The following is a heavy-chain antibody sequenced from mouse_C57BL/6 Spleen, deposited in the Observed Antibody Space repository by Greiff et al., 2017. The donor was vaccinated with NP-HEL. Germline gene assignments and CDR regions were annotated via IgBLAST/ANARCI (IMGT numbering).Heavy chain of an antibody. J-gene: IGHJ2*01. CDR2: IYPGDGDT. CDR1: GYAFSSSW. D-gene: IGHD1-1*01. Sequence: QVQLQQSGPELVKPGASVKISCKASGYAFSSSWMNWVKQRPGKGLEWIGRIYPGDGDTNYNGKFKGKATLTADKSSSTAYMQLSSLTSEDSAVYFCAILLLRGDFDYWGQGTTLTVSS. V-gene: IGHV1-82*01. CDR3: AILLLRGDFDY.